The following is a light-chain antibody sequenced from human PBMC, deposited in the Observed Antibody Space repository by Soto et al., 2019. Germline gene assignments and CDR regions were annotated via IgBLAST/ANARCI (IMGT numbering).Light chain of an antibody. CDR3: QQYGSSPWT. CDR1: QSVSSSY. Sequence: IVLTQSPGTLSLSPGERATLSCRASQSVSSSYLAWYQQKPGQAPRLLIYGASSRATGIPDRFSGSGAGTDFTVTISRLEPEYFAVYYCQQYGSSPWTFGQGTKVEIK. J-gene: IGKJ1*01. V-gene: IGKV3-20*01. CDR2: GAS.